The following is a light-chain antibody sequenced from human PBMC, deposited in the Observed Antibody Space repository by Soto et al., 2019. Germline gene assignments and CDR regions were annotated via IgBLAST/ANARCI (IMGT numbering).Light chain of an antibody. J-gene: IGLJ1*01. CDR2: EVN. CDR3: SSYTTSSTLA. CDR1: SSDVGGYNF. V-gene: IGLV2-14*01. Sequence: QSDLTQPASVSGSPGQSITISCTGTSSDVGGYNFVSWYQQYPGTAPKVVIYEVNNRPSGVSDRFSGSKSGNTASLTISGLXAEDEADYYCSSYTTSSTLAFGTGTKV.